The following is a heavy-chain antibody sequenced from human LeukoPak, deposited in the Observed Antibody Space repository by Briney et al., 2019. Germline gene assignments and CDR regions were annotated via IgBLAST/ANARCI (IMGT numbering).Heavy chain of an antibody. CDR1: GYTLTGYY. CDR2: INPNSGGT. V-gene: IGHV1-2*02. CDR3: ARSRASVGTSTYSDY. D-gene: IGHD1-26*01. Sequence: ASVKVSCKASGYTLTGYYMHWVRQAPGQGLEWMGWINPNSGGTNYAQKFQGRVTMTRDTSISTAYMELSRLRSDDTAVYYCARSRASVGTSTYSDYWGQGTLVTVSS. J-gene: IGHJ4*02.